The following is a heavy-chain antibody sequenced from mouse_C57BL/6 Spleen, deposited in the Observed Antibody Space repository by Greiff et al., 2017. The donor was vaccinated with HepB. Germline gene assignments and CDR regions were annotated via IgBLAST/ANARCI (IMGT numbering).Heavy chain of an antibody. Sequence: EVKLVESGGGLVKPGGSLKLSCAASGFTFSSYAMSWVRQTPEKRLEWVATISDGGSYTYYPDNVKGRFTISRDNAKNNLYLQMSHLKSEETAMYYCARDQDYGSSYGYFDVWGTGTTVTVSS. CDR3: ARDQDYGSSYGYFDV. CDR1: GFTFSSYA. CDR2: ISDGGSYT. D-gene: IGHD1-1*01. J-gene: IGHJ1*03. V-gene: IGHV5-4*01.